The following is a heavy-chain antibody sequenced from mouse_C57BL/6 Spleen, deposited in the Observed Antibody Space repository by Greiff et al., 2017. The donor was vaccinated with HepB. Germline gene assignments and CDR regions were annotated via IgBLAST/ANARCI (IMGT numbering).Heavy chain of an antibody. CDR2: INPSSGYT. V-gene: IGHV1-7*01. CDR1: GYTFTSYW. J-gene: IGHJ1*03. CDR3: ANYGSSSSRYFDV. Sequence: QVQLQQSGAELAKPGASVKLSCKASGYTFTSYWMHWVKQRPGQGLEWIGYINPSSGYTKYNQKFKDKATLTADKSSSTAYMQLSSLTYEDSAVYYCANYGSSSSRYFDVWGTGTTVTVSS. D-gene: IGHD1-1*01.